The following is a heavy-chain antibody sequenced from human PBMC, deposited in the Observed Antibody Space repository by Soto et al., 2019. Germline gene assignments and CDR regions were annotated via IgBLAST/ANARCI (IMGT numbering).Heavy chain of an antibody. D-gene: IGHD3-10*01. CDR3: ARRPPQKTGGLYYYYYYMDV. CDR1: GGSISSYY. J-gene: IGHJ6*03. CDR2: IYYSGST. Sequence: SETLSLTCTVSGGSISSYYWSWIRQPPGKGLEWIGYIYYSGSTNYNPSLKSRVTISVDTSKNQFSLKLSSVTAADTAVYYCARRPPQKTGGLYYYYYYMDVWGKGTTVTVSS. V-gene: IGHV4-59*08.